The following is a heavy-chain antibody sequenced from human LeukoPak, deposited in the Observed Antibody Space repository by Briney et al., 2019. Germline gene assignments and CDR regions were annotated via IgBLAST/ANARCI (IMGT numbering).Heavy chain of an antibody. V-gene: IGHV1-18*01. J-gene: IGHJ4*02. CDR3: ARDRGAFSGSYDLDY. CDR2: ISAYNGNT. CDR1: GYTFTSYG. Sequence: ASVKVSCKASGYTFTSYGISWVRQAPGQGLEWMGWISAYNGNTNYAQKLQGRVTMTTDTSTSTAYMELRSLRSDDTAVYCCARDRGAFSGSYDLDYWGQGTLVTVSS. D-gene: IGHD1-26*01.